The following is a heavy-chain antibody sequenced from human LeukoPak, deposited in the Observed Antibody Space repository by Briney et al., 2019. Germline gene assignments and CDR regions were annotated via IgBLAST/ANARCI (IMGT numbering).Heavy chain of an antibody. J-gene: IGHJ4*02. CDR3: ARALGSPPHFDY. CDR1: GYSISSGYY. CDR2: IYYSGST. V-gene: IGHV4-61*01. D-gene: IGHD3-16*01. Sequence: SETLSLTCTVSGYSISSGYYWSWIRQPPGKGLEWIGYIYYSGSTNYNPSLKSRVTISVDTSKNQFSLKLSSVTAADTAVYYCARALGSPPHFDYWGQGTLVTVSS.